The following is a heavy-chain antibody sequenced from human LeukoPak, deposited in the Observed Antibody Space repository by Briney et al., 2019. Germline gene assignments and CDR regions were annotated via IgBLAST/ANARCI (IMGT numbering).Heavy chain of an antibody. D-gene: IGHD1-1*01. CDR1: GFTFSSYA. V-gene: IGHV3-23*01. Sequence: GGSLRLSCAASGFTFSSYAMNWVRQAPGKGLEWVSTISGSGGSGSTYYSDSVKGRFTISRDNSKNTLYLQMGSLRAEDMAVYYCARRTGTTWGAHDAFDIWGQGTMVTVSS. CDR2: ISGSGGSGST. CDR3: ARRTGTTWGAHDAFDI. J-gene: IGHJ3*02.